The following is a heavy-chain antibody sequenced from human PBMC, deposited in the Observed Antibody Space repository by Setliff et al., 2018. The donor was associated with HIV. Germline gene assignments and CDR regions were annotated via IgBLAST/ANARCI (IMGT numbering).Heavy chain of an antibody. V-gene: IGHV4-38-2*01. CDR3: ARGYGHIVVVIASDAFDV. CDR2: IYHSGST. J-gene: IGHJ3*01. CDR1: GYSISRGDY. Sequence: PSETLSLTCGVSGYSISRGDYWGWIRQPPGRGLEWIGNIYHSGSTCYNPSLKSRVTISVDTSKNQFSLKLSSVTAADTAVYYCARGYGHIVVVIASDAFDVWGQGTMVTVS. D-gene: IGHD2-21*01.